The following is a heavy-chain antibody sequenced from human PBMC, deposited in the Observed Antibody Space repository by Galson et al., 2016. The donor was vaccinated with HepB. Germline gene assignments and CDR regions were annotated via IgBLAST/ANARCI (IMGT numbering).Heavy chain of an antibody. Sequence: SVKVSCKVSGYTVFSADINWVRQATGQGLEWMGRMNPYSGGIGFAEEFQGRLSMSWNTSTSTAYMELSSLRSDDTAVYYCAKGLFHSTMDVWGQGTTVTVSS. CDR3: AKGLFHSTMDV. J-gene: IGHJ6*02. V-gene: IGHV1-8*01. D-gene: IGHD2-15*01. CDR1: GYTVFSAD. CDR2: MNPYSGGI.